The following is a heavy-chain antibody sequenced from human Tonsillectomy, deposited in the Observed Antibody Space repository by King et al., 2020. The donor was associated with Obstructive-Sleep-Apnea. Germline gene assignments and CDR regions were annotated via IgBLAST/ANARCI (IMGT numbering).Heavy chain of an antibody. V-gene: IGHV3-30*02. CDR3: AKDDTWIQLCPPDY. J-gene: IGHJ4*02. CDR1: GFTFSSYG. Sequence: VQLVESGGGVVQPGGSLRLSCAASGFTFSSYGMHWVRQAPGKGLEWVAFIRYDGSNKYYADSVKGRFTISRDNSKNTLYLKMNSLRAKDTAVYYCAKDDTWIQLCPPDYWGQGTLVTVSS. D-gene: IGHD5-18*01. CDR2: IRYDGSNK.